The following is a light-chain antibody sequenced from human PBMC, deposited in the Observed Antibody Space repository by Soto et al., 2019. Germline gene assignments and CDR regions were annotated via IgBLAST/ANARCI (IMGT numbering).Light chain of an antibody. V-gene: IGKV1-12*01. CDR2: STS. J-gene: IGKJ5*01. CDR1: QSVDNW. Sequence: DIQLTQSPSSVSASVGDSVTITCRASQSVDNWLAWYQQKPGKAPKLLIYSTSSLQSGVPSRFSGSGSGTDFTLTISGLQPEDFAIYDWQQANTFPFTFGQGTRLDIK. CDR3: QQANTFPFT.